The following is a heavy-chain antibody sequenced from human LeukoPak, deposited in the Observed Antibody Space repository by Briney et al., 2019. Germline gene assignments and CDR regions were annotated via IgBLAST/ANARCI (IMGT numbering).Heavy chain of an antibody. J-gene: IGHJ5*02. Sequence: SETLSLTCTVSGGSVSSGSYYWSWIRQPPGKGLERIGYIYYSGSTNYNPSLKSRVTISVDTSKNQFSLKLSSVTAADTAVYYCARGLAAAGIDNWFDPWGQGTLVTVSS. CDR3: ARGLAAAGIDNWFDP. V-gene: IGHV4-61*01. CDR2: IYYSGST. D-gene: IGHD6-13*01. CDR1: GGSVSSGSYY.